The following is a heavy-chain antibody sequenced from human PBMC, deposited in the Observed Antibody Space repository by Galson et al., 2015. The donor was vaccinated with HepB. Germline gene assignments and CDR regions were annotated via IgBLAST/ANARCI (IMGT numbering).Heavy chain of an antibody. J-gene: IGHJ6*03. CDR1: GFVFDDYV. CDR3: VKDKGDVPGLNLDNYMDV. CDR2: VSWNSGTI. V-gene: IGHV3-9*01. D-gene: IGHD3-10*02. Sequence: SLRLSCAASGFVFDDYVMHWVRQPPGKGLEWVSGVSWNSGTIGYADAVKGRFTISRDNAKNSLYLQMNSLRSDDTALYFCVKDKGDVPGLNLDNYMDVWGRGTTVIVSS.